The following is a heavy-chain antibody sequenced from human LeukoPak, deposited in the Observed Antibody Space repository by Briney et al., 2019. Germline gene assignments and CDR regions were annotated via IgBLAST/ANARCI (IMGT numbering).Heavy chain of an antibody. V-gene: IGHV3-9*03. D-gene: IGHD2-2*01. Sequence: GGSLRLSCAASRFTFDDYAMHWVRQAPGKGLEWVSGISWNSGSIGYADSVKGRFTISRDNAKNSLYLQMNSLRAEDMALYYCVKGYCSSTSCYFGEGWGQGTLVTVSS. J-gene: IGHJ4*02. CDR1: RFTFDDYA. CDR3: VKGYCSSTSCYFGEG. CDR2: ISWNSGSI.